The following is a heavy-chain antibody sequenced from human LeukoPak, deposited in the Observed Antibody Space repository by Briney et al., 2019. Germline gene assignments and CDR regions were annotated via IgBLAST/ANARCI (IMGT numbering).Heavy chain of an antibody. J-gene: IGHJ4*02. V-gene: IGHV4-59*01. Sequence: SETLSLTCTVSGGSISSYYWNWIRQPPGKGLEWIGYIYYSGSTNYNPSLKSRVTISVDTSKNQFSLKLSSVTAADTAVYYCARGADSSGYYSIFYFDYWGQGTLVTVSS. D-gene: IGHD3-22*01. CDR1: GGSISSYY. CDR3: ARGADSSGYYSIFYFDY. CDR2: IYYSGST.